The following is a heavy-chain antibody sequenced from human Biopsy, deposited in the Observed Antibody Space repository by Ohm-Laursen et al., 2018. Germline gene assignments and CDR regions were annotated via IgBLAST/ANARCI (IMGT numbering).Heavy chain of an antibody. Sequence: SDTLSLTCSVSGGSIGSFFWSWIRQPPGKGLEYIGYIYDRGSTANYNPSLESRVTMSVDMPKNQFSLKLSSVTAADTAIYYCARGMRSSGWPYFDSWGQGTLVTVSS. D-gene: IGHD6-19*01. CDR3: ARGMRSSGWPYFDS. V-gene: IGHV4-59*07. J-gene: IGHJ4*02. CDR1: GGSIGSFF. CDR2: IYDRGSTA.